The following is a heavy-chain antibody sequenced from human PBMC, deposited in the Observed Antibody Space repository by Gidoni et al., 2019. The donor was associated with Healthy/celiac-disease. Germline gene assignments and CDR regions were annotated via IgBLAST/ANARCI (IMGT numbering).Heavy chain of an antibody. V-gene: IGHV3-9*01. CDR1: GFTFDDYA. J-gene: IGHJ4*02. CDR3: AKAYYYDSSGYYTN. Sequence: EVQLVESGGGLVQPGRSLRLSCAASGFTFDDYAMHLVLQAPGKGLEWVSGISENTGSIGYADAVKVRFTISRDNAKNSLYLQMNSLRAEDTALYYCAKAYYYDSSGYYTNWGQGTLVTVSS. CDR2: ISENTGSI. D-gene: IGHD3-22*01.